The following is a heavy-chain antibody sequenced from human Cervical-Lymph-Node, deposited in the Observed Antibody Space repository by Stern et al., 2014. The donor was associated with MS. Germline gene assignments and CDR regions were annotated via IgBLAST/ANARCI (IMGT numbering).Heavy chain of an antibody. CDR1: GFTVSSNY. D-gene: IGHD3-10*01. CDR2: IYSGGST. Sequence: EDQLVESGGGLVQPGGSLRLSCAASGFTVSSNYMSWVRQAPGKGLEWVSVIYSGGSTYYADSVKGRFTISRDNSKNTLYLQMNSLRAEDTAVYYCARDRRITMARYGMDVWGQGTTVTVSS. V-gene: IGHV3-66*02. J-gene: IGHJ6*02. CDR3: ARDRRITMARYGMDV.